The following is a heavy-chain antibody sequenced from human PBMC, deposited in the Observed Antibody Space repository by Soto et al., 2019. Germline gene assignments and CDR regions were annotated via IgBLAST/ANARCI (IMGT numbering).Heavy chain of an antibody. J-gene: IGHJ4*02. CDR2: VNHSRTT. V-gene: IGHV4-34*01. Sequence: QVQLQQWGAGLLKPSETLSLTCAVYGGSFSGYYWTWIRQSPEKGLEWIGEVNHSRTTYYNPSLKYVVTISVHTSKSQFLLKMRSVTAAGTGVYYCARGIGYSRSINCSSTRRLGFVSWCQVHMVTLSS. CDR3: ARGIGYSRSINCSSTRRLGFVS. CDR1: GGSFSGYY. D-gene: IGHD2-2*01.